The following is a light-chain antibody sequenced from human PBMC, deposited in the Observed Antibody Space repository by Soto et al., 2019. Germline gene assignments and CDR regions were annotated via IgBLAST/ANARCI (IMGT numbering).Light chain of an antibody. CDR3: NSYTSGTTLV. Sequence: QSALTQPASVSGSPGQSITIPCTGTRSDVGGYNYVSWYQQHPGKAPKLMIYDVSNRPSGVSNRFSGSKSGNTASLTISGLQAEDEADYYCNSYTSGTTLVFGTGTKLTVL. CDR1: RSDVGGYNY. CDR2: DVS. V-gene: IGLV2-14*03. J-gene: IGLJ1*01.